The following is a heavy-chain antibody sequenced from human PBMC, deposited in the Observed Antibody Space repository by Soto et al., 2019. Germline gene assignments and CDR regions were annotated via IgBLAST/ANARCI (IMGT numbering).Heavy chain of an antibody. D-gene: IGHD3-22*01. Sequence: QVQLQESGPGLVKPSQTLSLTCTVSGGSISSGGYYWSWIRQHPGKGLEWIGYIYYSGSTYYNPSLKSRVTISVDTSKNQFSLKLSSVTAADTAVYYCAREKKVFSSGYNWFDPWGQGTLVTVSS. CDR2: IYYSGST. J-gene: IGHJ5*02. CDR3: AREKKVFSSGYNWFDP. V-gene: IGHV4-31*03. CDR1: GGSISSGGYY.